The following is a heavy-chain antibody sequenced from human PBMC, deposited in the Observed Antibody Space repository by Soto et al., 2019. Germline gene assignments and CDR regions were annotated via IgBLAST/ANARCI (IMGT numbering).Heavy chain of an antibody. J-gene: IGHJ6*02. Sequence: GASVKVSCKAPGYTFTGYYMHWLRQAPGQGLEWMGWINPNSGGTNYAQKFQGWVTMTRDTSISTAYMELSRLRSDDTAVYYCARGRRWQQFYYYYYGMDVWGQGTTVTVSS. CDR2: INPNSGGT. D-gene: IGHD2-15*01. CDR1: GYTFTGYY. CDR3: ARGRRWQQFYYYYYGMDV. V-gene: IGHV1-2*04.